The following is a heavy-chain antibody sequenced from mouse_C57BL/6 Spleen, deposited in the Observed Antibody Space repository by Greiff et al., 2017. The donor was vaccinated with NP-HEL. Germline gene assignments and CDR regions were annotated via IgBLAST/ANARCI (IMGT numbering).Heavy chain of an antibody. CDR3: ASLDSSGYPFAY. CDR1: GYTFTSYW. V-gene: IGHV1-69*01. Sequence: QVQLQQPGAELVMPGASVKLSCKASGYTFTSYWMHWVKQRPGQGLEWIGEIDPSDSYTNYNQKFKGKSTLTVDKSSSTAYMQLSSLTSEDSAVYYCASLDSSGYPFAYWGQGTLVTVSA. J-gene: IGHJ3*01. D-gene: IGHD3-2*02. CDR2: IDPSDSYT.